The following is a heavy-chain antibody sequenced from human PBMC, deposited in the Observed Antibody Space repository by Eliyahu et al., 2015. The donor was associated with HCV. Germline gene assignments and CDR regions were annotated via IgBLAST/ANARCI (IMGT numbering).Heavy chain of an antibody. J-gene: IGHJ6*02. D-gene: IGHD2-21*01. CDR3: ARGRGVADRLYYALEV. CDR2: ILPIFVTP. CDR1: GGTFSXYS. Sequence: QVQLVQSGPEVKRPGSSVKVSCXASGGTFSXYSIXWVRQAPGQGLEWMGGILPIFVTPVXGQSFQGRVTITADESTSTAYMELSSLKSDDTAVYFCARGRGVADRLYYALEVWGQGTTVTVS. V-gene: IGHV1-69*01.